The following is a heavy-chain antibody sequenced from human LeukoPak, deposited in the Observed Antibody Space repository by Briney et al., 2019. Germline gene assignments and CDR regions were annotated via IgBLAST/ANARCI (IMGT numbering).Heavy chain of an antibody. Sequence: GRSLRLSCAASGFTFSSYGMHWVRQAPGKGLEWVAVISYDGSNKYYADSVKGRFTISRDNSKNTLYLQMNSLRAEDTAVYYCAKESPGDSGSYEGSGYFDYWGQGTLVTVSS. V-gene: IGHV3-30*18. CDR3: AKESPGDSGSYEGSGYFDY. CDR2: ISYDGSNK. CDR1: GFTFSSYG. J-gene: IGHJ4*02. D-gene: IGHD1-26*01.